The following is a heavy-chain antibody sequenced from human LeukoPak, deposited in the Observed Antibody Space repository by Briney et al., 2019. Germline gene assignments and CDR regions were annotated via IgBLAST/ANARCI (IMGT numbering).Heavy chain of an antibody. Sequence: GGSLRLSCAASGFTFSSYAMSWVRQAPGNGLEWVSAISGSGGSTYYADSVKGRFTISRDNSKNTLYLQMNSLRAEDTAVYYCAKVRHIVVVTAIPLGAFDIWGQGTMVTVSS. D-gene: IGHD2-21*02. CDR2: ISGSGGST. CDR3: AKVRHIVVVTAIPLGAFDI. CDR1: GFTFSSYA. J-gene: IGHJ3*02. V-gene: IGHV3-23*01.